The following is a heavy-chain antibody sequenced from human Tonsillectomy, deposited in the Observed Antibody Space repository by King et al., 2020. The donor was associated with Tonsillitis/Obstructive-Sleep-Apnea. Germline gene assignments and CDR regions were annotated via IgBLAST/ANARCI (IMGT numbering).Heavy chain of an antibody. CDR1: GFTFGDYA. V-gene: IGHV3-49*04. CDR2: IRSKAYGGTT. CDR3: TFGSWYNYFDY. J-gene: IGHJ4*02. Sequence: QLVQSGGGLVQPGRSLRLSCTASGFTFGDYAMSWVRQAPGKGLEWVGFIRSKAYGGTTEYAASVKGRFTISRDDSKSIAYLQMNSLKTEDTAVYYCTFGSWYNYFDYWGQGTLVTVSS. D-gene: IGHD6-13*01.